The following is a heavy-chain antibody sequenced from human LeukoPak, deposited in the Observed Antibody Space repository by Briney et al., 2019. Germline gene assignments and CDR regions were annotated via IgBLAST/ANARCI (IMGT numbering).Heavy chain of an antibody. Sequence: ASVKVSCKASGYTFTGYYMHWVRQAPGQGLEWMGWINPNSGGTNYAQKFQGRVTMTRDTSTSTAYMGLSRLRSDDTAVYYCARYPMGYYYGMDVWGQGTTVTVSS. V-gene: IGHV1-2*02. J-gene: IGHJ6*02. D-gene: IGHD3-16*01. CDR3: ARYPMGYYYGMDV. CDR2: INPNSGGT. CDR1: GYTFTGYY.